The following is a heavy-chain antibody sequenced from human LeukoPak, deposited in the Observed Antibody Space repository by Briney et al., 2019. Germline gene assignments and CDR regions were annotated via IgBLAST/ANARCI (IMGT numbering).Heavy chain of an antibody. CDR3: ARSGPYYDILTGYYRVDWFDP. CDR2: IYHSGST. Sequence: SETLSLTCTVSGYSISTGYYWGWIRQPPGKGLEWIGSIYHSGSTYSNPSLKSRVTISVDTSKNQFSLKLSSVTAADTAVYYCARSGPYYDILTGYYRVDWFDPWGQGTLVTVSS. CDR1: GYSISTGYY. J-gene: IGHJ5*02. V-gene: IGHV4-38-2*02. D-gene: IGHD3-9*01.